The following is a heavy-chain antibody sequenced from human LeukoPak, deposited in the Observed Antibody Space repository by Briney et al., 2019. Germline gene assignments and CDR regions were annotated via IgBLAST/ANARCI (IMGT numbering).Heavy chain of an antibody. Sequence: GGSLRLSCAASGFTFDDYAMHWVRHAPGKGLEWVSGISWNSGSIGYADSVKGRFTISRDNAKNSLYLQMNSLRAEDTALYYCAKGLGSGSYDGGHGFDYWGQGTLVTVSS. CDR3: AKGLGSGSYDGGHGFDY. V-gene: IGHV3-9*01. J-gene: IGHJ4*02. D-gene: IGHD3-10*01. CDR1: GFTFDDYA. CDR2: ISWNSGSI.